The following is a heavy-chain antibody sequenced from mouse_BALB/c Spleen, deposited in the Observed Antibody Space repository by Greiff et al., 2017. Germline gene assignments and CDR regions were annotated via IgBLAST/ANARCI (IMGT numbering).Heavy chain of an antibody. CDR2: IRLKSNNYAT. J-gene: IGHJ2*01. CDR1: GFTFSNYW. CDR3: TSIYYGNYVDY. Sequence: EVKLVESGGGLVQPGGSMKLSCVASGFTFSNYWMNWVRQSPEKGLEWVAEIRLKSNNYATHYAESVKGRFTISRDDSKSSVYLQMNNLRAEDTGIYYCTSIYYGNYVDYWGQGTTLTVSS. D-gene: IGHD2-1*01. V-gene: IGHV6-6*02.